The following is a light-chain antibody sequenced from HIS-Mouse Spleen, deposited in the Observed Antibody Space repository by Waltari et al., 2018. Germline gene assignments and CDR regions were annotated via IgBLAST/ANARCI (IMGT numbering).Light chain of an antibody. CDR3: MQALQTPWT. V-gene: IGKV2-28*01. J-gene: IGKJ1*01. Sequence: IVMTQSPLSLPVTPGEPASISCRSSQSLLHSNGYNYLDWYLQKPGQSPQLLIYLGSNRASGVPDRFSGSGSGTDFTLKISRVEAEDVGVYYCMQALQTPWTFGQGTEVEIK. CDR2: LGS. CDR1: QSLLHSNGYNY.